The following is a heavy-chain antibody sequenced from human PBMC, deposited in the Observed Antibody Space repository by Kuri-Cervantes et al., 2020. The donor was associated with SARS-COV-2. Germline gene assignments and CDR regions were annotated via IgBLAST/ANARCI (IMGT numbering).Heavy chain of an antibody. Sequence: SETLSLTCTVSGGSISSSSYYWGWIRQPPGKGLEWIGSIYYSGSTNYNPSLKSRVTISVDTSKNQFSLKLSSVTAADTAVYYCARGRIVGATPWDYWGQGTLVTVSS. CDR2: IYYSGST. V-gene: IGHV4-39*07. J-gene: IGHJ4*02. CDR1: GGSISSSSYY. D-gene: IGHD1-26*01. CDR3: ARGRIVGATPWDY.